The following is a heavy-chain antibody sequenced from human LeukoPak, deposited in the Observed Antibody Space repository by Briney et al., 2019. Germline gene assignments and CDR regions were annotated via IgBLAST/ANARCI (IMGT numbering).Heavy chain of an antibody. Sequence: ASVKVSCKASGYTFTNYDINWVRLATGQGLEWMGWMNPNSGNTGYAQKLQGRVTMTTDTSTSTAYMELRSLRSDDTAVYYCARELAADYDYVWGSYLLYGMDVWGQGTTVTVSS. CDR2: MNPNSGNT. CDR3: ARELAADYDYVWGSYLLYGMDV. J-gene: IGHJ6*02. CDR1: GYTFTNYD. V-gene: IGHV1-8*01. D-gene: IGHD3-16*02.